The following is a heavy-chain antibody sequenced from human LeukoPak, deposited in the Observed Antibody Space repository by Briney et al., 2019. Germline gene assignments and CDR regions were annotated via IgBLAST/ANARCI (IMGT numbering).Heavy chain of an antibody. D-gene: IGHD4-23*01. J-gene: IGHJ5*02. CDR3: ATKHRWSLYT. CDR1: GYTFTGYW. V-gene: IGHV1-2*02. CDR2: INPNSGST. Sequence: ASVKVSCKASGYTFTGYWMHWVRQAPGQGLEWMAWINPNSGSTNYAQKVQGRVTMTRDTAISTAYMELNRLRADDTAVYYCATKHRWSLYTWGQGTLVTVSS.